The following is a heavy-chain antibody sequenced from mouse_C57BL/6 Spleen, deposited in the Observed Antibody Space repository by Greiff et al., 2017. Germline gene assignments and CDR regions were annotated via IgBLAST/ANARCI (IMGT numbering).Heavy chain of an antibody. V-gene: IGHV1-64*01. J-gene: IGHJ1*03. D-gene: IGHD2-1*01. Sequence: LQEPGAELVKPGASVKLSCKASGYTFTSYWMHWVKQRPGQGLEWIGMIHPNSGSTNYNEKFKGKDTLTADKSSSTAYMEHRSLASEDSAVYFCAREEGNQYFDVWGTGTTVTVSS. CDR3: AREEGNQYFDV. CDR1: GYTFTSYW. CDR2: IHPNSGST.